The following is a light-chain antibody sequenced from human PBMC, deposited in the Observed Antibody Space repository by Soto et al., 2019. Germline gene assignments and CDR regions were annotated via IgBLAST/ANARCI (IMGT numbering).Light chain of an antibody. CDR1: ADVSSSY. CDR3: QQYGSSGT. Sequence: EIVLTQSPATLSFSPGERATLSCGASADVSSSYVAWYQQKSGLAPRLLIHDASSRATGIPDRFSGSKSGTDFTLTIRRLEPEDAGVYYCQQYGSSGTFGQGTKVDIK. CDR2: DAS. V-gene: IGKV3D-20*01. J-gene: IGKJ1*01.